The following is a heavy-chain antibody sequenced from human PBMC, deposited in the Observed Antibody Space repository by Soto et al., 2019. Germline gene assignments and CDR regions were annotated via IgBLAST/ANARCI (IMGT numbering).Heavy chain of an antibody. CDR3: AKEEGQLVWYYSYGMDV. D-gene: IGHD6-6*01. J-gene: IGHJ6*04. Sequence: EVQLLESGGGLVQPGGSLRLSCAASGFTFSSYAMSWVRQAPGKGLEWVSAISGSGGSTYYADSVKGRFTISRDNSKNPMNLQMNSLRAEDTAVYYCAKEEGQLVWYYSYGMDVWGKGPTATVSS. CDR2: ISGSGGST. V-gene: IGHV3-23*01. CDR1: GFTFSSYA.